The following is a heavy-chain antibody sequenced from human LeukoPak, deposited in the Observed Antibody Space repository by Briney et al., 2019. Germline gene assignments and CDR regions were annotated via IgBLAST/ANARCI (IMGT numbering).Heavy chain of an antibody. CDR3: ARDGGPYLVVVAATLGY. V-gene: IGHV1-18*01. D-gene: IGHD2-15*01. CDR2: ISAYNGNT. Sequence: GASVKVSCKASGYTFTSYGISWVRQAPGQGPEWMGWISAYNGNTNYAQKLQGRVTMTTDTSTSTAYMELRSLRSDDTAVYYCARDGGPYLVVVAATLGYWGQGTLVTVSS. CDR1: GYTFTSYG. J-gene: IGHJ4*02.